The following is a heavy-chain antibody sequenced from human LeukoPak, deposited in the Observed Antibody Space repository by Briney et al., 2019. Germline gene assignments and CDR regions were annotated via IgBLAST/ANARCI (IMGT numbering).Heavy chain of an antibody. Sequence: ASVKVSCKASGYTFTSYGISWVRQAPGQGLEWMGWISAYNGNTNYAQKLQGRVTMTTDTSTSTAYMELRSLRSDDTAVYYCARDASLAARPGGYYFDYWGPGTLVTVSS. CDR2: ISAYNGNT. J-gene: IGHJ4*02. V-gene: IGHV1-18*01. CDR1: GYTFTSYG. D-gene: IGHD6-6*01. CDR3: ARDASLAARPGGYYFDY.